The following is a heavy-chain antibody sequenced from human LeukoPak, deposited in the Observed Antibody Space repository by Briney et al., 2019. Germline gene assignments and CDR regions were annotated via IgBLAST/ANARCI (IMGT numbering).Heavy chain of an antibody. CDR2: IYPGNSDT. V-gene: IGHV5-51*01. Sequence: GESLKISCKGSGYSFSNSWIGWVRQMPGKGLEWMGIIYPGNSDTRYSPSFQGQVTISADKSISTAYLQWSSLKASDTAMYYCARRRWADAFDIWGQGTMVTVSS. CDR1: GYSFSNSW. J-gene: IGHJ3*02. CDR3: ARRRWADAFDI. D-gene: IGHD4-23*01.